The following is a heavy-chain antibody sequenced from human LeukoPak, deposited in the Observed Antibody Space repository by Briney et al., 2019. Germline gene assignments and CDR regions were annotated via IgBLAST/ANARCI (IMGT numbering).Heavy chain of an antibody. J-gene: IGHJ4*02. CDR1: GGTFSSYA. D-gene: IGHD5-18*01. CDR3: ARVGLRGYSYGYDDY. CDR2: IIPIFGTA. V-gene: IGHV1-69*05. Sequence: SVKVSCKASGGTFSSYAISWVRQAPGRGLEWMGGIIPIFGTANYAQKFQGRVTITTDESTSTAYMELSSLRSEDTAVYYCARVGLRGYSYGYDDYWGQGTLVTVSS.